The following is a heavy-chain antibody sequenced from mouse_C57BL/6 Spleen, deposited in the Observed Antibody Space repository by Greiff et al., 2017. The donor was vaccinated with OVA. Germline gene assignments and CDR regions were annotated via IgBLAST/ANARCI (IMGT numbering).Heavy chain of an antibody. CDR1: GFTFSDYG. Sequence: VQLKQSGGGLVKPGGSLKLSCAASGFTFSDYGMHWVRQAPEKGLEWVAYISSGSSTIYYADTVKGRFTISRDNAKNTLFLQMTSLRSEDTAMYYCARVYSYGSSLDYWGQGTTLTVSS. V-gene: IGHV5-17*01. D-gene: IGHD1-1*01. J-gene: IGHJ2*01. CDR3: ARVYSYGSSLDY. CDR2: ISSGSSTI.